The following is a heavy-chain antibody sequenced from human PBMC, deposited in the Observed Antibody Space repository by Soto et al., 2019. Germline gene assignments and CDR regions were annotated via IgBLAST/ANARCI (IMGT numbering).Heavy chain of an antibody. CDR2: IYYSGST. Sequence: SETLSLTCTVSGGSISSGGYYWSWIRQHPGKGLEWIGYIYYSGSTYYNPSLKSRVTISVDTSKNQFSLKLSSVTAADTAVYYCARVSSSSWYWLDPWGQGTLVTVS. V-gene: IGHV4-31*03. CDR1: GGSISSGGYY. D-gene: IGHD6-13*01. CDR3: ARVSSSSWYWLDP. J-gene: IGHJ5*02.